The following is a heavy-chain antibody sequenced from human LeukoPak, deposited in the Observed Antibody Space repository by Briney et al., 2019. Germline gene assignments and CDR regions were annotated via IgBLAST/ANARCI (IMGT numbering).Heavy chain of an antibody. J-gene: IGHJ4*02. CDR3: ARLSPSIAARRPIYYFDY. CDR1: GGTFSSYA. V-gene: IGHV1-69*13. Sequence: ASVKVSCKASGGTFSSYAISWLRQAPGQGLEWMGGIIPIFGTANYAQKFQGRVTITADESTSTAYMELSSLRSEDTAVYYCARLSPSIAARRPIYYFDYWGQGTLVTVSS. D-gene: IGHD6-6*01. CDR2: IIPIFGTA.